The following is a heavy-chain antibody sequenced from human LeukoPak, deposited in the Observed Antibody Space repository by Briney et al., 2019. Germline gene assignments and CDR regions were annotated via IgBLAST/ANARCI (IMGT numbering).Heavy chain of an antibody. J-gene: IGHJ4*02. CDR1: GHAISNSNW. V-gene: IGHV4-28*05. CDR2: IYYRGSI. D-gene: IGHD2-2*01. Sequence: PSDTLSLTCAVSGHAISNSNWGGWIRQPPGKGLEWIGYIYYRGSIYYNPSLKMRVTMSVDTSKNQFSLKLTSVTAVDTAVYYCARIRCTTTSCYVDYWGQGTLVTVSS. CDR3: ARIRCTTTSCYVDY.